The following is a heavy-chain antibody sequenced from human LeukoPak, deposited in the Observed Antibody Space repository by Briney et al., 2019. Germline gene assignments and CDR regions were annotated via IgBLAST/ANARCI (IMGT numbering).Heavy chain of an antibody. CDR3: ARDDGYRTTDY. CDR1: GFTFNKYD. CDR2: IGTTGDT. V-gene: IGHV3-13*01. Sequence: QAGGSLRLSCAASGFTFNKYDMHWVRQRTGKGLEWVSVIGTTGDTFYSDSVKGRFTISRENPETSLNLQMNSLRAEDTAVYYCARDDGYRTTDYWGQGTLVTVSS. J-gene: IGHJ4*02. D-gene: IGHD5-18*01.